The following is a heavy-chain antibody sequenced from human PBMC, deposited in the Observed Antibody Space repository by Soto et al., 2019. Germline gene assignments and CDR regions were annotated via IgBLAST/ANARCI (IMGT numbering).Heavy chain of an antibody. D-gene: IGHD2-21*02. CDR3: ARAVTAIRFWFDP. CDR1: GGTFSSYA. CDR2: IIPIFGTA. Sequence: ASVKVSCKASGGTFSSYAISWVRQAPGQGLEWMGGIIPIFGTANYAQKFQGRVTITADESTSTAYMELSSLRSEDTAVYYCARAVTAIRFWFDPWGQGTLVTVSS. V-gene: IGHV1-69*13. J-gene: IGHJ5*02.